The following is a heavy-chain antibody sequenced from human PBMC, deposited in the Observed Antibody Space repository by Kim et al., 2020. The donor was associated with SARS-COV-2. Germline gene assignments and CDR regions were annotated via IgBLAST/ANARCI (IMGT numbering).Heavy chain of an antibody. V-gene: IGHV3-23*01. CDR1: GFTFSNYA. Sequence: GGSLRLSCAASGFTFSNYAMTWVRQAPGKGLEWVSGISGNSDETFYADSVKGRFTISTDKSKNTVYLQMGGLRAEDTALYYCAKGRCFYGICDVDYWGQG. CDR3: AKGRCFYGICDVDY. D-gene: IGHD2-2*01. J-gene: IGHJ4*02. CDR2: ISGNSDET.